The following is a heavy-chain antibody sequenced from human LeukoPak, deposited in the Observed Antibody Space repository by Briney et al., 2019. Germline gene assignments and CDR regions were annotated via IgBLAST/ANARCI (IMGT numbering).Heavy chain of an antibody. Sequence: PSETLPLTCTVSGGSINNYYWSWIRQPPGKGLEWIGYIYYSGSTNYNPSLKSRVTISVDTSKNQFSLKLSSVTAADTAVYYCARCSGSSYNFDYWGQGTLVTVSS. CDR1: GGSINNYY. V-gene: IGHV4-59*08. CDR3: ARCSGSSYNFDY. D-gene: IGHD1-26*01. J-gene: IGHJ4*02. CDR2: IYYSGST.